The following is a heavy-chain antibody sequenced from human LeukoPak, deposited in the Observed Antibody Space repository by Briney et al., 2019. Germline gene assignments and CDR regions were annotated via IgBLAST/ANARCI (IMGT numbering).Heavy chain of an antibody. D-gene: IGHD2-21*02. CDR1: GFTFSNYT. CDR3: ARGAYQIVVVTAPTY. J-gene: IGHJ4*02. CDR2: LSSDGSNK. Sequence: GGSLRLSCAASGFTFSNYTMHWVRQAPGKGLEWVAVLSSDGSNKYYADSVKGRFTISRDISKNALYLQMTSLRAEDTAVYYCARGAYQIVVVTAPTYWGQGTLVTVSS. V-gene: IGHV3-30-3*01.